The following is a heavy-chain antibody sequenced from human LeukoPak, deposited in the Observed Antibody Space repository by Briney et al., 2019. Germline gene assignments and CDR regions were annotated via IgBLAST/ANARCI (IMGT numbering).Heavy chain of an antibody. J-gene: IGHJ5*02. V-gene: IGHV4-59*01. CDR3: ARGIPYYYGSGIQNWFDP. CDR1: GGSISSYY. CDR2: IYYSGST. Sequence: SETLSLTCTVSGGSISSYYWSWIRQPPGKGLEWVGYIYYSGSTNYNPSLKSRVTISVDTSKNQFSLKLSSVTAADTAVYYCARGIPYYYGSGIQNWFDPWGQGTLVTVSS. D-gene: IGHD3-10*01.